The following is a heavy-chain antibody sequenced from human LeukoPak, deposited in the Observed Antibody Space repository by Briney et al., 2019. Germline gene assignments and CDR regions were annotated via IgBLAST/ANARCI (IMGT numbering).Heavy chain of an antibody. V-gene: IGHV3-53*05. J-gene: IGHJ4*02. CDR1: GFTVSSNY. D-gene: IGHD3-10*01. CDR3: ARAAHRGFSFDY. CDR2: IYNDGGT. Sequence: GGSLRLSCAASGFTVSSNYMSWVRQGPGKGLEWVALIYNDGGTHYTDSVKGRFTISRDTSKNTLYLQMNSLRPEDTAVFYCARAAHRGFSFDYWGQGTLVTVSS.